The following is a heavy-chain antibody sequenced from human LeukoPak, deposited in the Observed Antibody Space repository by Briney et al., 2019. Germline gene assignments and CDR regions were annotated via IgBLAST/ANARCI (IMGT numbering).Heavy chain of an antibody. Sequence: ASVKVSCKASGYTFTSYDINWVRQATGQGLEWMGWMNPNSGNTGYAQKFQGRVTMTRNTSISTAYMELSSLRSEDTAVYYCARALRAPTMIGSREAFDIWGQGTMVTVSS. J-gene: IGHJ3*02. D-gene: IGHD3-22*01. V-gene: IGHV1-8*01. CDR1: GYTFTSYD. CDR2: MNPNSGNT. CDR3: ARALRAPTMIGSREAFDI.